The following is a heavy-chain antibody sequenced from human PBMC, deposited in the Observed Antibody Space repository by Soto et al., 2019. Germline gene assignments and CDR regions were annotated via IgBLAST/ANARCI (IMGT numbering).Heavy chain of an antibody. J-gene: IGHJ4*02. D-gene: IGHD5-18*01. Sequence: QVQLVQSGAEVKKPESSVKVSCKAPGGTFSTYAISWVRQAPGQGLEWMGGIIPMFGTANYAQRSQDRVTITADESTNTVYMELSSLRSEDTAVYFCASGIQLWLRRINNGYSGWGQGTLVTVS. CDR1: GGTFSTYA. CDR2: IIPMFGTA. CDR3: ASGIQLWLRRINNGYSG. V-gene: IGHV1-69*12.